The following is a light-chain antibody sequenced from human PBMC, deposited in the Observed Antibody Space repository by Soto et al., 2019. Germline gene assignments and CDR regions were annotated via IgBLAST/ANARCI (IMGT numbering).Light chain of an antibody. CDR2: DAS. CDR1: HIVSSY. V-gene: IGKV3-11*01. J-gene: IGKJ4*01. Sequence: EIVLTQSPATLSLSPVERATLSCRASHIVSSYLAWYQHRPGQAPRLLLYDASNRATGIPARFSGSGSGTDITLPITILEPEDFAVYYCHQRRSWPLTFGGGTTVEIK. CDR3: HQRRSWPLT.